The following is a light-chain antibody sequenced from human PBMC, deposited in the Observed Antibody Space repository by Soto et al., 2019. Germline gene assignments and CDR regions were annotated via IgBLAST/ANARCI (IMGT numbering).Light chain of an antibody. CDR2: DDS. J-gene: IGKJ5*01. V-gene: IGKV1-5*01. Sequence: DLQMTQSPSTLSSSLGDRVTITCRARQTISIWLAWYQQKTGKAPKILIYDDSILESGVPSRFSASGSGTDINLTISSLQPEDFATYYCQXTYIMPTTFGQGTRLEIK. CDR1: QTISIW. CDR3: QXTYIMPTT.